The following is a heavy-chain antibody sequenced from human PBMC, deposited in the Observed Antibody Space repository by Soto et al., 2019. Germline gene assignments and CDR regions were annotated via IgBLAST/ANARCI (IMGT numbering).Heavy chain of an antibody. D-gene: IGHD3-22*01. CDR1: GFTFSSYA. CDR2: ISGSGGST. J-gene: IGHJ1*01. CDR3: AKDRRYYDSSGYQAYFQH. V-gene: IGHV3-23*01. Sequence: GGSLRLSCAASGFTFSSYAMSWVRQAPGKGLEWVSAISGSGGSTYYADSVKGRFTISRDNSKNTLYLQMNSLRAEDTAVYYCAKDRRYYDSSGYQAYFQHWGQGTLVTVSS.